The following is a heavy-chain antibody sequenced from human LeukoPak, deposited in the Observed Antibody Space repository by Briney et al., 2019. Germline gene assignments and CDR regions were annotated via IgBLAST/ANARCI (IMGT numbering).Heavy chain of an antibody. CDR1: GVSISSYY. CDR3: VREGRAASYYYYMDG. CDR2: IYYSGST. D-gene: IGHD5-18*01. Sequence: SETLSLTCTVSGVSISSYYWSWLRQPPGQGLEWIVYIYYSGSTNYNPSLKSLVTTSVNTINNHFSQKSSSVTAAATAVYYCVREGRAASYYYYMDGWGKGTTVSVSS. V-gene: IGHV4-59*01. J-gene: IGHJ6*03.